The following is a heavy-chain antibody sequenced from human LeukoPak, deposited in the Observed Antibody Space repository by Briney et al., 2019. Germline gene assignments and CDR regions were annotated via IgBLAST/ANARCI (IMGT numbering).Heavy chain of an antibody. Sequence: KPGGSLRLSCAASGFTFSDYYMSWIRQAPGKGLEWVSYISSSGSTIYYADSVKGRFTISRDNAKNSLYLQMNSLRAEDTAVYYCARGGVLRYFDQRGVHWYFDLWGRGTLVTVSS. D-gene: IGHD3-9*01. V-gene: IGHV3-11*01. CDR2: ISSSGSTI. CDR1: GFTFSDYY. J-gene: IGHJ2*01. CDR3: ARGGVLRYFDQRGVHWYFDL.